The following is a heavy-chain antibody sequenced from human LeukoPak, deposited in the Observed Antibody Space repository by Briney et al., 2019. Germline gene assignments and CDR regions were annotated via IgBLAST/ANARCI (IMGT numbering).Heavy chain of an antibody. Sequence: RASVKVSCKASGYTFTSYGISWVRQDPGQGLEWMGWISAYNGNTNYAQKLQGRVTMTTDTSTSTAYMELRSLRSDDTAVYYCASSRAGGYFDYWGQGTLVTVSS. D-gene: IGHD3-16*01. J-gene: IGHJ4*02. CDR2: ISAYNGNT. CDR3: ASSRAGGYFDY. V-gene: IGHV1-18*04. CDR1: GYTFTSYG.